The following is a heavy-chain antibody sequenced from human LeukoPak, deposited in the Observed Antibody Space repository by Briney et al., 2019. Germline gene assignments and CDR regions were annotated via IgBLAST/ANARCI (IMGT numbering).Heavy chain of an antibody. Sequence: ASVKVSCKASGGTFSSYVISWVRQAPGQRLEWMGWINAGNGNTKYSQKFQGRVTITRDTSASTAYMELSSLRSEDTAVYYCARDISHDYGDYVAFDIWGQGTMVTVSS. CDR3: ARDISHDYGDYVAFDI. V-gene: IGHV1-3*01. CDR1: GGTFSSYV. D-gene: IGHD4-17*01. J-gene: IGHJ3*02. CDR2: INAGNGNT.